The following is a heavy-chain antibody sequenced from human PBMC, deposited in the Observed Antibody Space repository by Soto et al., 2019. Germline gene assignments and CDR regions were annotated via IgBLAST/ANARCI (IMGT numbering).Heavy chain of an antibody. CDR1: GYTFTGYY. D-gene: IGHD6-19*01. J-gene: IGHJ6*02. CDR3: ARDRVIIAVAGYYYYGMDV. Sequence: ASVKVSCKASGYTFTGYYMHWVRQAPGQGLEWMGWINPNSGGTNYAQKFQGWVTMTRDTSISTAYMELSRLRSDDTAVYYCARDRVIIAVAGYYYYGMDVWGQGTTVTVSS. CDR2: INPNSGGT. V-gene: IGHV1-2*04.